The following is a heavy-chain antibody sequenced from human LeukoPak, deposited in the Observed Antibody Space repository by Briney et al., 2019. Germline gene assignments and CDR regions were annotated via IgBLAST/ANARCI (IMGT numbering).Heavy chain of an antibody. Sequence: ASVKVSCKASGYTFTSYDINWVRQATGQGLEWMGWMNPNSGNTGYAQKFQGRVTMTRNTSISTAYMELSSLRSEDTAVYYCARAKTGYWEVVPSAAFDIWGQGTMVTVSS. CDR3: ARAKTGYWEVVPSAAFDI. CDR1: GYTFTSYD. J-gene: IGHJ3*02. CDR2: MNPNSGNT. V-gene: IGHV1-8*01. D-gene: IGHD2-15*01.